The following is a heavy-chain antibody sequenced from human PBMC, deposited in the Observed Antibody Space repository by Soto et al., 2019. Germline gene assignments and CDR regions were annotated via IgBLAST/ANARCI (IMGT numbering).Heavy chain of an antibody. CDR3: ARVQNNVGVTTDAFDI. V-gene: IGHV3-23*01. Sequence: GGSLRLSCAASGFTFSSYAMTWVRQAPGKALEWVSAIGGSGGDTYYADSVEGRVTVSRDNSDNTLFLQMTSLRAEDTAVYYCARVQNNVGVTTDAFDIWGQGTMVTVSS. CDR1: GFTFSSYA. CDR2: IGGSGGDT. J-gene: IGHJ3*02. D-gene: IGHD1-26*01.